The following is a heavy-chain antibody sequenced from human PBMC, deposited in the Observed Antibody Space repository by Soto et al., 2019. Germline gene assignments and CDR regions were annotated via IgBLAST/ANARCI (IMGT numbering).Heavy chain of an antibody. V-gene: IGHV1-69*01. J-gene: IGHJ4*02. CDR3: ARDRDDYGSGNYYNRIDF. CDR1: GGIFSTYA. Sequence: QVQLVQSGAEVKKPGSSVKVSCKASGGIFSTYAISWLQQAPGQGLEWMGGIIPIFGTPNYAQRFQGRVTITADESTSTDYMELSRLRSEDTAVYYCARDRDDYGSGNYYNRIDFWGQGTLVTVSS. D-gene: IGHD3-10*01. CDR2: IIPIFGTP.